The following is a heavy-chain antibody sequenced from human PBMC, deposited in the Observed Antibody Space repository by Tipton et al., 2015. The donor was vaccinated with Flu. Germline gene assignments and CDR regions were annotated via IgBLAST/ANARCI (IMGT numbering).Heavy chain of an antibody. CDR2: INHSGST. CDR1: GGSFSGYY. J-gene: IGHJ6*03. V-gene: IGHV4-34*01. CDR3: AGWIAARPRGGYYYYYYMDV. D-gene: IGHD6-6*01. Sequence: TLSLTCAVYGGSFSGYYWSWIRQPPGKGLEWIGEINHSGSTNYNLSLKSRVTISVDTSKNQFSLKLSSVTAADTAVYYCAGWIAARPRGGYYYYYYMDVWGKGTTVTVSS.